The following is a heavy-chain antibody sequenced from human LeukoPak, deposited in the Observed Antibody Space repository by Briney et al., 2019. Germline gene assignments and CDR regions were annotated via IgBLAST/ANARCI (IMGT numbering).Heavy chain of an antibody. V-gene: IGHV3-15*01. J-gene: IGHJ4*02. D-gene: IGHD3-10*01. CDR2: IKSKTDGGTT. CDR3: TSSPGASVLLWFGESENFDY. CDR1: GFTFSSYA. Sequence: GGSLRLSCAASGFTFSSYAMSWVRQVPGKGLEWVGRIKSKTDGGTTDYAAPVKGRFTISRDDSKNTLYLQMNSLKTEDTAVYYCTSSPGASVLLWFGESENFDYWGQGTLVTVSS.